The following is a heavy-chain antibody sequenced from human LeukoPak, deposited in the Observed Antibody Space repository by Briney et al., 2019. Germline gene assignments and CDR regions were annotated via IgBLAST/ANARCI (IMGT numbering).Heavy chain of an antibody. V-gene: IGHV1-46*01. D-gene: IGHD5-18*01. CDR2: INPSGGST. CDR1: GYTFTSYY. J-gene: IGHJ4*02. CDR3: ARDLDGGYSYGYLYY. Sequence: ASVKVSCKASGYTFTSYYMHWVRQALGQGLEWMGIINPSGGSTSYAQKFQGRVTMTRDTSTSTVYMELSSLRSEDTAVYYCARDLDGGYSYGYLYYWGQGTLVTVSS.